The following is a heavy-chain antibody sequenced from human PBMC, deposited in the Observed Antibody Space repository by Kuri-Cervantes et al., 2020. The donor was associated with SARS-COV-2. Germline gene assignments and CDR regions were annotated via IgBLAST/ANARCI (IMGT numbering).Heavy chain of an antibody. CDR1: GGSISTYY. V-gene: IGHV4-59*01. CDR3: ARESNYSHYYGTEV. J-gene: IGHJ6*02. CDR2: IYYSGST. Sequence: GSLRLSCTVSGGSISTYYWSWIRQPPGKGLEGIGYIYYSGSTTYNPSLKSRVTISVDTSKNQFSLELDSVTAADTAVYYCARESNYSHYYGTEVWGQGTTVTVSS.